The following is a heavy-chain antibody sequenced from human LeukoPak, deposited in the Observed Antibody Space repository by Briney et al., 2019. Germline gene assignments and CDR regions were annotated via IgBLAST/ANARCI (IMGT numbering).Heavy chain of an antibody. D-gene: IGHD3-9*01. Sequence: ASVKVSCKASGYTFTSYDINWVRQATGQGLEWMGWMNPNSGNTGFPQKFQGRVTVTRNTSISTAYMELSSLRSEDTAVYYCARGHYDFLTGYSFDYWGQGTLVTVSS. CDR3: ARGHYDFLTGYSFDY. V-gene: IGHV1-8*01. CDR1: GYTFTSYD. J-gene: IGHJ4*02. CDR2: MNPNSGNT.